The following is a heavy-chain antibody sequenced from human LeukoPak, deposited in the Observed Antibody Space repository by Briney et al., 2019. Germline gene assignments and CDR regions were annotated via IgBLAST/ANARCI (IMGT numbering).Heavy chain of an antibody. Sequence: SQTLSLTCTVSGGSISSGSYYWSWIRQPAGKGLEWIGRIYTSGSTNYNPSLKSRVTISVDTSKNQFSLKLSSVTAADTAVYYCARDDTIFGVALDYWGQGTLVTVSS. CDR3: ARDDTIFGVALDY. D-gene: IGHD3-3*01. CDR2: IYTSGST. CDR1: GGSISSGSYY. V-gene: IGHV4-61*02. J-gene: IGHJ4*02.